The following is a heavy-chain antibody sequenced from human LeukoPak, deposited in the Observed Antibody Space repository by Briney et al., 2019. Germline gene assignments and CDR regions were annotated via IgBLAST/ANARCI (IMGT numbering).Heavy chain of an antibody. CDR3: ARAIIAAAGSDAFDI. Sequence: PSEALSLTCTVSGGSISSGGYYWSWISQHPGKGREWIGYIYYSGSTYYNPSLKSRVTISVDTSKNQFSLKLSSVTAADTAVYYCARAIIAAAGSDAFDIWGQGTMVTVSS. CDR2: IYYSGST. J-gene: IGHJ3*02. CDR1: GGSISSGGYY. D-gene: IGHD6-13*01. V-gene: IGHV4-31*03.